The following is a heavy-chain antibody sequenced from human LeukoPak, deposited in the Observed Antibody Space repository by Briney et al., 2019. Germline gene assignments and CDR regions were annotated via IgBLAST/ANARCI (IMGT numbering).Heavy chain of an antibody. Sequence: ASVKVSCKASGYTFTSYGISWVRQAPGQGLEWMGWISAYNGNTNYAQKLQGRVTMTTDTSTSTAYMELRSLRSDDTAVYYCARGANYYDSSGLSGSWGQGTLVTVSS. J-gene: IGHJ4*02. V-gene: IGHV1-18*01. CDR1: GYTFTSYG. CDR2: ISAYNGNT. D-gene: IGHD3-22*01. CDR3: ARGANYYDSSGLSGS.